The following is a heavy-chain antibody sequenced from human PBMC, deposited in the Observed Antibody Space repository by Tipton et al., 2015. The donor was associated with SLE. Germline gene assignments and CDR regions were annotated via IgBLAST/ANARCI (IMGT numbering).Heavy chain of an antibody. V-gene: IGHV4-59*11. D-gene: IGHD2/OR15-2a*01. Sequence: LRLSCSVSGASISSHHWSWLRQPPGKGLEWIGHIFYTGSTIYNPSLKSRVTISIHTSETQFSLKLSSVTAADTAVYYCARVRNYFDLWGRGTLVTVSS. CDR1: GASISSHH. CDR2: IFYTGST. J-gene: IGHJ2*01. CDR3: ARVRNYFDL.